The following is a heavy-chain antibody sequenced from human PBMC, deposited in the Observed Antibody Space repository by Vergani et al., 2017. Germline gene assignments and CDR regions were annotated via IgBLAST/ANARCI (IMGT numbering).Heavy chain of an antibody. Sequence: VQLVESGGGLVKPGGSLRLSCAASGFTFSNAWMSWVRQAPGKGLEWVGRIKSKTDGGTTDYAAPVKGRFTISRDDSKNTLYLQMNSLRAEDTAVYYCAKVFQWLSDAFDIWGQGTMVTVSS. CDR1: GFTFSNAW. D-gene: IGHD3-22*01. J-gene: IGHJ3*02. V-gene: IGHV3-15*01. CDR2: IKSKTDGGTT. CDR3: AKVFQWLSDAFDI.